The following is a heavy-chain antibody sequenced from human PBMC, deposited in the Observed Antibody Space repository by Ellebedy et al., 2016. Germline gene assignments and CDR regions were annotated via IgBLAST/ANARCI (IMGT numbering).Heavy chain of an antibody. CDR1: GFSLSTSGMC. CDR3: ARTRITIFGVVIWTIDY. D-gene: IGHD3-3*01. V-gene: IGHV2-5*08. Sequence: SGPTLVKPTQTLTLTCTFSGFSLSTSGMCVSWIRQPPGKALEWLALIYWDDDKRYSPSLKSRLTITKDTSKNQVVLTMTNMDPVDTATYYCARTRITIFGVVIWTIDYWGQGTLVTVSS. CDR2: IYWDDDK. J-gene: IGHJ4*02.